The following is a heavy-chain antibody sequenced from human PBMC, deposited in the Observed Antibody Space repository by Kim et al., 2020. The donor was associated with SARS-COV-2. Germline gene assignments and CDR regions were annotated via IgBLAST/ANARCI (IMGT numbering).Heavy chain of an antibody. J-gene: IGHJ4*02. Sequence: NSSLKSRVTISVDTSKSQVSLKLSSVTAADTAVYYCARAQRGHSYGYPDYWGQGTLVTVSS. CDR3: ARAQRGHSYGYPDY. D-gene: IGHD5-18*01. V-gene: IGHV4-39*07.